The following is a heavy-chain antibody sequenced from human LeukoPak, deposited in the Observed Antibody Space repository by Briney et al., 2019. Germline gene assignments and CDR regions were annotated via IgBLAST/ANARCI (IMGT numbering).Heavy chain of an antibody. Sequence: ASVKVSCKASGYTFTCYYMHWVRQAPGQGLEWMGWINPNSGGTNYAQKFQGRVTMTRDTSISTAYMELSRLRSDDTAVYYCARARDSGGGFDYWGQGILVTVSS. CDR3: ARARDSGGGFDY. CDR1: GYTFTCYY. D-gene: IGHD2-15*01. V-gene: IGHV1-2*02. J-gene: IGHJ4*02. CDR2: INPNSGGT.